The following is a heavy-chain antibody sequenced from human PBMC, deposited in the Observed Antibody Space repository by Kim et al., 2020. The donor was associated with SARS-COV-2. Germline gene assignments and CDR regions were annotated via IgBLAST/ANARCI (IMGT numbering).Heavy chain of an antibody. CDR1: GFTFSSYW. CDR2: IKQDGSEK. Sequence: GGSLRLPCAASGFTFSSYWMSWVRQAPGKGLEWVANIKQDGSEKSYVDSVTGRFTISRDNAKNSLYLQMNSLIAEDPAAYYCARDDYEFWDGYYWGMDVRGQWTTVTGSS. CDR3: ARDDYEFWDGYYWGMDV. J-gene: IGHJ6*02. V-gene: IGHV3-7*03. D-gene: IGHD3-3*01.